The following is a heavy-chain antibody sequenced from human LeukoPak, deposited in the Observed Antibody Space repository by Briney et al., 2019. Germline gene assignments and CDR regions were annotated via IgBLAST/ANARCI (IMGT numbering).Heavy chain of an antibody. Sequence: PGGSLRLSCAGSGFIFGDSAIHWVRQDSGKGLEWVGLIDRKVKGYATAFAASVKGRFTISRDDSQNTAFLHMDTLKTEDTALYYCTKDSGTYNWLDPWGQGTLVTVSS. V-gene: IGHV3-73*01. D-gene: IGHD1-26*01. J-gene: IGHJ5*02. CDR3: TKDSGTYNWLDP. CDR1: GFIFGDSA. CDR2: IDRKVKGYAT.